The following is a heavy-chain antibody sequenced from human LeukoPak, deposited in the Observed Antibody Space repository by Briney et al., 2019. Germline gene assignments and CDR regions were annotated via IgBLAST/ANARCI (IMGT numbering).Heavy chain of an antibody. Sequence: SDPLSLLCALYGGFFSVYYWRWIRHPPGKGLECIGEINHSGSTNYNPSLKSRVTISVDTSKNQFSLKLSSVTAADTAVYYCARGFYWRLRLDYWGQGTLVTVSS. J-gene: IGHJ4*02. CDR1: GGFFSVYY. V-gene: IGHV4-34*01. CDR2: INHSGST. D-gene: IGHD6-25*01. CDR3: ARGFYWRLRLDY.